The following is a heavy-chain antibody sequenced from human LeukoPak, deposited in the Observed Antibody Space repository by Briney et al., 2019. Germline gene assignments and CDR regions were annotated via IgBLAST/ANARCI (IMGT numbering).Heavy chain of an antibody. D-gene: IGHD3-10*01. Sequence: PGGSLRLSCAASGFTFSSYGRHWLRQAPGKGLEGVAFIRYDGSNKYYADSVKGRFTISRDNSKNTLYLQMNSLRAEDTAVYYCAKDKRFGELFLDYWGQGTLVTVSS. J-gene: IGHJ4*02. CDR3: AKDKRFGELFLDY. CDR1: GFTFSSYG. V-gene: IGHV3-30*02. CDR2: IRYDGSNK.